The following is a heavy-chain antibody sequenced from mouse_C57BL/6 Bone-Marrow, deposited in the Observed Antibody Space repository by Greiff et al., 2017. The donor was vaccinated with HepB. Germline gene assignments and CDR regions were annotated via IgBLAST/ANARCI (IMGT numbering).Heavy chain of an antibody. Sequence: EVKLMESEGGLVQPGSSMKLSCTASGFTFSDYYMAWVRQVPEKGLEWVANINYDGSSTYYLDSLKSRFIISRDNAKNILYLQMSSLKSEDTATYYCAREVTTERLREAMDYWGQGTSVTVSS. J-gene: IGHJ4*01. V-gene: IGHV5-16*01. CDR2: INYDGSST. CDR1: GFTFSDYY. D-gene: IGHD1-1*01. CDR3: AREVTTERLREAMDY.